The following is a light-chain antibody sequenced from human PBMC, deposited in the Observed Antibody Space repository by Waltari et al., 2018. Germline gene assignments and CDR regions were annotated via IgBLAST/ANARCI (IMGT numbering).Light chain of an antibody. Sequence: QSVLTQPRSVAGAPGQRVTIACTGSRSNIGAGCDVHWYQQLPGTAPKLLIYDNRRRPPPGPDRFSGSTSGTSASPAFTGRQAEAEAAYSCQSFDNGLSGVVFGGGTKLTVL. CDR1: RSNIGAGCD. V-gene: IGLV1-40*01. CDR2: DNR. CDR3: QSFDNGLSGVV. J-gene: IGLJ2*01.